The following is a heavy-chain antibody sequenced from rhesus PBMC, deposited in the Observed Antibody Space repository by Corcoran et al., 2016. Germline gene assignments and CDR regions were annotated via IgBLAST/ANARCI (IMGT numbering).Heavy chain of an antibody. D-gene: IGHD2-15*01. Sequence: DVQLVESGGGLVKPGGSLRLSCVASGFTFSSYVMHWVRQAPGKGLEGVSVISESGGTIYYADSVKGRFTISRDNAKNSLFLQMNSLRAEDTAVYYCTSSRSSTYCSSDYWGQGVLVTVSS. CDR2: ISESGGTI. V-gene: IGHV3S26*01. J-gene: IGHJ4*01. CDR3: TSSRSSTYCSSDY. CDR1: GFTFSSYV.